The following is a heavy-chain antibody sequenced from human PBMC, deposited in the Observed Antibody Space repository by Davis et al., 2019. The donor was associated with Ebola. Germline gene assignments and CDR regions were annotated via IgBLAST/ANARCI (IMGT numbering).Heavy chain of an antibody. CDR1: GGTFSSYA. Sequence: SVKVSCKASGGTFSSYAISWVRQAPGQGLEWMGGIIPIFGTANYAQKFQGRVTITADKSTSTAYMELSSLRSEDTAVYYCARARAASGSYLDYYYGMDVWGQGTTVTVSS. V-gene: IGHV1-69*06. D-gene: IGHD1-26*01. CDR2: IIPIFGTA. CDR3: ARARAASGSYLDYYYGMDV. J-gene: IGHJ6*02.